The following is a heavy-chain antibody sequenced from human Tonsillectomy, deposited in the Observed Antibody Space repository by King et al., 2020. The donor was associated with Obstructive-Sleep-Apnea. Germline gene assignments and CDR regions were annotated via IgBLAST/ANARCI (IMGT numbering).Heavy chain of an antibody. CDR1: GGSISTYY. J-gene: IGHJ5*02. CDR3: ARVGVDYEILTGHKRHRDWFDP. Sequence: VQLQESGPGLVKPSETLSLTCTVSGGSISTYYWSWIRQPPGKGLEWIGYIYYSGSTKYNPSLKSRVTISVDTSKNQFSLMLTSVTAADTAVYYCARVGVDYEILTGHKRHRDWFDPWGQGTLVTVSS. CDR2: IYYSGST. D-gene: IGHD3-9*01. V-gene: IGHV4-59*01.